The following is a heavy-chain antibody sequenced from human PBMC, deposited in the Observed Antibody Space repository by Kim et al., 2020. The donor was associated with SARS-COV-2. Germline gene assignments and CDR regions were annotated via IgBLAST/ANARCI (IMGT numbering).Heavy chain of an antibody. V-gene: IGHV3-73*01. J-gene: IGHJ4*02. CDR3: SSGTFYYDSSDYYFRLFDY. Sequence: KGRFTISRDDSKNTAYLQMNSLKIEDTAVYYCSSGTFYYDSSDYYFRLFDYWGQGTLVTVSS. D-gene: IGHD3-22*01.